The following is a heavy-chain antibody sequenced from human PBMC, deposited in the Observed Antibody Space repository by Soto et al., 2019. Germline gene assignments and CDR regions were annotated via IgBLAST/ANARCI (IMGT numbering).Heavy chain of an antibody. J-gene: IGHJ4*02. V-gene: IGHV3-23*01. CDR1: GFTFSSYA. Sequence: EVQLLESGGGLVEPGGSLRLSCAAPGFTFSSYAMSWVRQAPGKGLEWVSAISGSGGSTYYADSVKGRFTISRDNSKNTLYLQMNSLRAEDTAVYYCAKDPAYGDDFDYWGQGTLVTVSS. D-gene: IGHD4-17*01. CDR2: ISGSGGST. CDR3: AKDPAYGDDFDY.